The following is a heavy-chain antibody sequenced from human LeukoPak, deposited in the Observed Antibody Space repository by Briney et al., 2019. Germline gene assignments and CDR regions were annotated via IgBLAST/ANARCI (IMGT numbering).Heavy chain of an antibody. Sequence: GGSLRLSCAASGFTFSSHWMHRVRQAPGKGLVWVSRINGDGSNTTYADSVKGRFTISRDNAKNTLYLQMNSLRAEDTAVYHCARSKSWYSTDAIDIWGQGTMVTVSS. CDR3: ARSKSWYSTDAIDI. J-gene: IGHJ3*02. D-gene: IGHD2-15*01. V-gene: IGHV3-74*03. CDR2: INGDGSNT. CDR1: GFTFSSHW.